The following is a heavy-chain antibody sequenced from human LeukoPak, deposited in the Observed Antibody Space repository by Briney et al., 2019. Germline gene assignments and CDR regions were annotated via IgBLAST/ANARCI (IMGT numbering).Heavy chain of an antibody. D-gene: IGHD3-10*01. CDR3: ARRRTMLQLKDPVDY. V-gene: IGHV4-34*01. CDR1: GGSFTGYY. CDR2: INHGGYT. J-gene: IGHJ4*02. Sequence: PSETLSLTCAVNGGSFTGYYWTWIRQTPERGLEWIGEINHGGYTNYSPSTKSHFTISVDTSKKQITLRLRSGTPPHTATYYCARRRTMLQLKDPVDYWGQGSLVIVSS.